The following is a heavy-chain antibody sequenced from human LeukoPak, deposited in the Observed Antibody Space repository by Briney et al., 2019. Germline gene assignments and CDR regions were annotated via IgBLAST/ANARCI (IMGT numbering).Heavy chain of an antibody. J-gene: IGHJ6*02. V-gene: IGHV4-38-2*02. CDR3: ARIDRITLIVVNYGMDV. D-gene: IGHD3-22*01. CDR1: GYSISSGYY. Sequence: SETLSLTCTVSGYSISSGYYWGWIRQPPGKGLEWIGSIYYSGSTYYNPSLKSRVTISVDTSKNQFSLKLTSVTAADTAVYYCARIDRITLIVVNYGMDVWGQGTTVTVSS. CDR2: IYYSGST.